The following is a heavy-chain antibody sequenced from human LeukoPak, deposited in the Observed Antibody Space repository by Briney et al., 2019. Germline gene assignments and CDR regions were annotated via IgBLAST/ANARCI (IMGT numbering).Heavy chain of an antibody. CDR1: GFTFSSYG. J-gene: IGHJ6*02. CDR2: ISYDGSNK. D-gene: IGHD6-13*01. CDR3: AKAGMSTAAELRPYYYYGMDV. V-gene: IGHV3-30*18. Sequence: GGSLRLSCAASGFTFSSYGMHWVRQAPGKGLEWVAVISYDGSNKYYADSVKGRFTISRDNSKNTLYLQMNSLRAEDTAVYYCAKAGMSTAAELRPYYYYGMDVWGQGTTVTVSS.